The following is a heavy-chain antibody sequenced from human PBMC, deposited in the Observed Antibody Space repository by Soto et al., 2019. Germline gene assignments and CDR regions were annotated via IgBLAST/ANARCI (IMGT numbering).Heavy chain of an antibody. Sequence: GGSLRVSCAASGFTFSSYSMNWVRQAPGKGLEWVSSISSSSSYIYYADSVKGRFTISRDNPKNSLYLQMNSLRAEDTAVYYCERGIYYYDSSGYYAFDYWGQGTLVTVST. D-gene: IGHD3-22*01. V-gene: IGHV3-21*01. CDR1: GFTFSSYS. J-gene: IGHJ4*02. CDR2: ISSSSSYI. CDR3: ERGIYYYDSSGYYAFDY.